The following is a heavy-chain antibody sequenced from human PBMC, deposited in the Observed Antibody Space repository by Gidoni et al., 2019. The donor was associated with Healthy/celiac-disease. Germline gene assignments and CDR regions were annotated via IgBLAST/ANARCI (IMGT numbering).Heavy chain of an antibody. Sequence: QVQLVESGGGVVQPGRSLRLSCAASGFTFSSYAMHWVRQAPGKGLEWVAVISYDGSNKYYADSVKGRFTISRDNSKNTLYLQMNSLRAEDTAVYYCARESQPTLWFGEGGAFDIWGQGTMVTVSS. D-gene: IGHD3-10*01. V-gene: IGHV3-30-3*01. CDR2: ISYDGSNK. CDR1: GFTFSSYA. CDR3: ARESQPTLWFGEGGAFDI. J-gene: IGHJ3*02.